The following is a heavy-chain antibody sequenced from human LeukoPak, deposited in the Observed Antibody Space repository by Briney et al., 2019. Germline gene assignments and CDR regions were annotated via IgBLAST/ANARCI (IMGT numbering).Heavy chain of an antibody. CDR2: IYYSGST. CDR3: ARHVSGRWFGDDYPYYADV. V-gene: IGHV4-39*07. J-gene: IGHJ6*02. Sequence: SETLSLTCTVSGGSISSSSYYWGWIRQPPGKGLEWIGSIYYSGSTYYNPSLKSRVTISVDTSKNQFSLKLNSVTAADTALYYCARHVSGRWFGDDYPYYADVWGQGTTVT. D-gene: IGHD3-10*01. CDR1: GGSISSSSYY.